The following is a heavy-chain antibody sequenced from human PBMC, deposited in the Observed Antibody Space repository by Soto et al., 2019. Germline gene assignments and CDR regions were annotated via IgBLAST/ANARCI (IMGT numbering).Heavy chain of an antibody. V-gene: IGHV3-33*01. Sequence: LRLSCAASGFTFSSYGMHWVRQAPGKGLEWVAVIWYDGSNKYYADSVKGRFTISRDNSKNTLYLQMNSLRAEDTAVYYCARPLVSDYSNYGGFDPWGQGTLVTVSS. D-gene: IGHD4-4*01. CDR3: ARPLVSDYSNYGGFDP. CDR2: IWYDGSNK. CDR1: GFTFSSYG. J-gene: IGHJ5*02.